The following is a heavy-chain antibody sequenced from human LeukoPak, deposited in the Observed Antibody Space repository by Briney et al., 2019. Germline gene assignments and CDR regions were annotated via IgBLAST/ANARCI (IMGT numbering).Heavy chain of an antibody. Sequence: SETLSLTCGVSGGSITNTNYWTWVRQPPGMGLEWIGEVNLQGSTNYNPSLMGRVAIAVDTSENHISLQLTSVTAADTAVYYCAREGGPYRPLDYSGQGTLVTVSS. CDR1: GGSITNTNY. CDR2: VNLQGST. V-gene: IGHV4-4*02. J-gene: IGHJ4*02. CDR3: AREGGPYRPLDY.